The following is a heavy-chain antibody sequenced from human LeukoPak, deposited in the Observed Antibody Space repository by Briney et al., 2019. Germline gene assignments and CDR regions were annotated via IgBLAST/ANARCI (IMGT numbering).Heavy chain of an antibody. V-gene: IGHV1-2*02. CDR1: GYTFTGYN. D-gene: IGHD2-8*01. J-gene: IGHJ4*02. CDR2: INPNSGGT. CDR3: ARDQRPYCTNGVCYFDY. Sequence: ASVKVSCKASGYTFTGYNMHWVRQAPGQGLEWMGWINPNSGGTNYAQKFQGRVTMTRDTSISTAYMELSRLRSDDTAVYYCARDQRPYCTNGVCYFDYWGQGTLVTVSS.